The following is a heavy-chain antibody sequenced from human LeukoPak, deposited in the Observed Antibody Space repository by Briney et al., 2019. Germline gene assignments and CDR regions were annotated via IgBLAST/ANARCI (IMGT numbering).Heavy chain of an antibody. Sequence: GGSLRLSCAASGFSFSTHWMSWFRQAPGEGLEWVALIKKDGSDKYYVDSVKGRFTISRDNAKNSLYLQMNSLRADDTAVYYCAGDEGWTFDIWGQGTKVTVSS. D-gene: IGHD5-24*01. J-gene: IGHJ3*02. CDR1: GFSFSTHW. CDR3: AGDEGWTFDI. CDR2: IKKDGSDK. V-gene: IGHV3-7*01.